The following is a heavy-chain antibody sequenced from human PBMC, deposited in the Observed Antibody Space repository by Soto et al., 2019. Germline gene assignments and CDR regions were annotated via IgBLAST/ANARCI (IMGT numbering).Heavy chain of an antibody. D-gene: IGHD5-18*01. CDR1: GASLSGNY. CDR2: IYYSGST. V-gene: IGHV4-59*01. CDR3: ARGRAGRGSSYGFDY. Sequence: SETLSLTCTVSGASLSGNYCNWLRQPPGKGLEWIGEIYYSGSTNYNPSLKSRVTISVDTSKNQFSLKLSSVTAAGTAVYYCARGRAGRGSSYGFDYWGQGTLVTVS. J-gene: IGHJ4*02.